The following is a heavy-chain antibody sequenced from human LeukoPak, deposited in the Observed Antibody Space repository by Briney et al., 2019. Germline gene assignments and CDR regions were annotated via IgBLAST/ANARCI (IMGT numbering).Heavy chain of an antibody. Sequence: GGSLRLSCAASGFDLSTYEMNRVRQAPGKGLEWIADITISGHTKNYADSVKGRFTISRDNARTSLYLQMNSLRVEGTGVYYCARGDPHADLWGQGTLVTVSS. CDR1: GFDLSTYE. CDR3: ARGDPHADL. CDR2: ITISGHTK. V-gene: IGHV3-48*03. J-gene: IGHJ5*02.